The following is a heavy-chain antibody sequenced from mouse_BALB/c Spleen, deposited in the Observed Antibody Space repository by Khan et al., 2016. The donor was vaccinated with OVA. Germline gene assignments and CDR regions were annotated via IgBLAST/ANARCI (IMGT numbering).Heavy chain of an antibody. Sequence: IQLVQSGAELVKPGASVKLSCSASGFNIKDTYIHWMKQRPEQGLEWIGRIDPPNDDSKYGPKFQAKATFTADTSSNTAYLQLSSLTSEDTAVYYCARLYGNPFAYWGQGTLVSVSA. J-gene: IGHJ3*01. CDR1: GFNIKDTY. CDR3: ARLYGNPFAY. D-gene: IGHD2-1*01. CDR2: IDPPNDDS. V-gene: IGHV14-3*02.